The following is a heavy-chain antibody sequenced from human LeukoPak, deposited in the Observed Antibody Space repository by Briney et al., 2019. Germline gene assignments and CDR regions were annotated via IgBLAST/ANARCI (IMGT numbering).Heavy chain of an antibody. CDR3: STYLGASAAYYFDF. CDR2: IKSKTDGGTR. J-gene: IGHJ4*02. CDR1: GFTFSNAW. Sequence: PGGSLRLSCAASGFTFSNAWMSWVRQAPGKGLEWVGRIKSKTDGGTRDYAAPVKGRFTISRDDSKNMLNLQMNSLKTEDTAVYYCSTYLGASAAYYFDFWGQGTLVTVSS. D-gene: IGHD3-9*01. V-gene: IGHV3-15*01.